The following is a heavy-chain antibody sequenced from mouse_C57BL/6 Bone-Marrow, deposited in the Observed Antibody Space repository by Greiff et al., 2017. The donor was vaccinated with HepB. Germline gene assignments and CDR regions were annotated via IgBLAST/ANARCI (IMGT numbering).Heavy chain of an antibody. J-gene: IGHJ2*02. CDR2: INPTNGGT. V-gene: IGHV1-53*01. CDR1: GYTFTSYW. Sequence: QVQLQQPGTELVKPGASVKLSCKASGYTFTSYWMHWVKQRPGQGLEWIGNINPTNGGTSYNQKFMGKATLTVNKPSSTAYMELRSLTSEDSAVYYFARGYYWGQGTFLTVSS. CDR3: ARGYY.